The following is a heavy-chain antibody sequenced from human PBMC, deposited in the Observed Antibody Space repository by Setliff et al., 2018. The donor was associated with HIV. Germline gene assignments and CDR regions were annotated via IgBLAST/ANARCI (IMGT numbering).Heavy chain of an antibody. CDR1: GFTFRNAW. Sequence: GGSLRLSCAASGFTFRNAWMSWVRQAPGKGLEWVGRIKIKSDGGAVHYAAHVKGRFTISRDDSQDTLYLEMNSLTNEDTAMYYCTTYSSVYYHSDCWGQGTLVTVSS. J-gene: IGHJ4*02. CDR2: IKIKSDGGAV. CDR3: TTYSSVYYHSDC. V-gene: IGHV3-15*06. D-gene: IGHD3-22*01.